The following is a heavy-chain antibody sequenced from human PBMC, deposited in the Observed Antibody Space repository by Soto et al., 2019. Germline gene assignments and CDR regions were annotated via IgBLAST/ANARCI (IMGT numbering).Heavy chain of an antibody. CDR2: IIPIFGTA. V-gene: IGHV1-69*12. D-gene: IGHD6-13*01. Sequence: QVQLVQSGAEVKKPGSSVKVSCKASGGTFSSYAISWVRQAPGQGLEWMGGIIPIFGTANYAQKFQGRVTITAADPTSTAYMELSSLRSEDTAVYYCARDVLAAAGTAGWGQGTLVTVSS. CDR1: GGTFSSYA. J-gene: IGHJ4*02. CDR3: ARDVLAAAGTAG.